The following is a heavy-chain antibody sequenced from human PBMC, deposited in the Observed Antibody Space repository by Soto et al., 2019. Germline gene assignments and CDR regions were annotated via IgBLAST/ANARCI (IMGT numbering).Heavy chain of an antibody. Sequence: GGSLRLSCAASGFTFSSYWMSWVRQAPGKGLEWVANIKQDGSEKYYVDSVKGRFTISRDNAKNSLYLQMNSLRAEDTAVYYCARDWVGANNDRGLGYDAFDIWGQGTMVTVSS. CDR1: GFTFSSYW. V-gene: IGHV3-7*01. J-gene: IGHJ3*02. CDR2: IKQDGSEK. CDR3: ARDWVGANNDRGLGYDAFDI. D-gene: IGHD1-26*01.